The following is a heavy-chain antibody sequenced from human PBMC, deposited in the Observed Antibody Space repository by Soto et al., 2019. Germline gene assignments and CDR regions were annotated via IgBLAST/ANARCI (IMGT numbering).Heavy chain of an antibody. V-gene: IGHV1-69*06. CDR3: AGNMGTPLAFDI. J-gene: IGHJ3*02. D-gene: IGHD5-18*01. Sequence: SVKVTFKACVGTFRSYAISWVRQAPGQGLECMGGIGPIFGTANYAQKFQGRVTNTADKSTSTTYMELSSVRAEDTGVYYCAGNMGTPLAFDIWGQGTMVTVSS. CDR2: IGPIFGTA. CDR1: VGTFRSYA.